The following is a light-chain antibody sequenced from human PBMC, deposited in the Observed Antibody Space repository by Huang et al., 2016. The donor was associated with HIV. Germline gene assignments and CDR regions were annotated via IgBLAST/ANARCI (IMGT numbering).Light chain of an antibody. Sequence: DIQMTQSPSSLSASVGDRVTITCQASQDISNYLNWYQQKPGKAPNLLTYDTSNLETGVPSRFSGSGSGTHFTFTISSLQPEDIATYYCQQYDSLPLTFGGGTKVEIK. CDR1: QDISNY. CDR2: DTS. J-gene: IGKJ4*01. CDR3: QQYDSLPLT. V-gene: IGKV1-33*01.